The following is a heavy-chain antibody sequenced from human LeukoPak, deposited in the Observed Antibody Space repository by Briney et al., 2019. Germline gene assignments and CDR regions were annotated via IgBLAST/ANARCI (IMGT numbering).Heavy chain of an antibody. V-gene: IGHV3-30*02. CDR3: AKVEDYYYDSSGYTFDI. D-gene: IGHD3-22*01. J-gene: IGHJ3*02. Sequence: GGSLRLSCAASGFTFSSYGMHWVRQAPGKGLERVAFIRYDGSNKYYADSVKGRFTISRDNSKNTLYLQMNSLRAEDTAVYYCAKVEDYYYDSSGYTFDIWGQGTMVTVSS. CDR1: GFTFSSYG. CDR2: IRYDGSNK.